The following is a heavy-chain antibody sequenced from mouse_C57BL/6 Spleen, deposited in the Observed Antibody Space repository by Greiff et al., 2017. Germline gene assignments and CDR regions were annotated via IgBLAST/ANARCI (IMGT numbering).Heavy chain of an antibody. CDR1: GYTFTSYW. D-gene: IGHD2-4*01. CDR3: ARDGTYYDHTIFAD. J-gene: IGHJ3*01. CDR2: IYPGSGST. Sequence: QVQLQQPGAELVKPGASVKMSCKASGYTFTSYWITWVKQRPGQGLEWIGDIYPGSGSTNYNEKFKSKATLTVDTSSSTAYMQLSSLTSEDSAVYYCARDGTYYDHTIFADWGQGTLVTVAA. V-gene: IGHV1-55*01.